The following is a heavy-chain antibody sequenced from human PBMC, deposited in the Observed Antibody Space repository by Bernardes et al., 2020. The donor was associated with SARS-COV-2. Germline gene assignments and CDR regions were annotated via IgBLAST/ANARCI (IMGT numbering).Heavy chain of an antibody. J-gene: IGHJ6*02. CDR1: GGSFSGYS. D-gene: IGHD7-27*01. Sequence: SETLSLTCAVNGGSFSGYSWSWIRQPPGKGLEWIGEINQSGDTKYNPSLTSRVTISIDTAKNLISLNLTSVIAADTAVYYCARDWAPPDYYYYAMDVWGQGTPVTVSS. V-gene: IGHV4-34*01. CDR2: INQSGDT. CDR3: ARDWAPPDYYYYAMDV.